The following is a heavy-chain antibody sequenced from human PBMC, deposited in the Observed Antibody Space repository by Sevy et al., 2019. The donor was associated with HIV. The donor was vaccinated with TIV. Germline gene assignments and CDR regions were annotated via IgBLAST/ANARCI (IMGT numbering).Heavy chain of an antibody. J-gene: IGHJ6*02. CDR2: IIPIFGTA. CDR3: ARSRFMELLPDYYYYYGMDV. CDR1: GGTFSSYA. V-gene: IGHV1-69*13. Sequence: ASVKVSCKASGGTFSSYAISWVRQAPGQGLEWMGGIIPIFGTANYAQKFQGRVTITADESTSTAYLELSSLRSEDTAVYYCARSRFMELLPDYYYYYGMDVWGQGTTVTVSS. D-gene: IGHD3-10*01.